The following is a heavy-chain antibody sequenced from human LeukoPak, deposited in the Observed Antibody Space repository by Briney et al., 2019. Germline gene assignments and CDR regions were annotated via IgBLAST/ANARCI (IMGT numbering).Heavy chain of an antibody. CDR1: GFTFSNYG. CDR3: ARVLNYYDSSGYYFSY. CDR2: IWYDGSNK. Sequence: GGSLRLSCAASGFTFSNYGMHWVRQAPGKGLEWVAAIWYDGSNKYHADSVKGRFTISRDNSKNTLYLQMNSLRVEDTAVYYCARVLNYYDSSGYYFSYWGQGTLVTVSS. D-gene: IGHD3-22*01. J-gene: IGHJ4*02. V-gene: IGHV3-33*01.